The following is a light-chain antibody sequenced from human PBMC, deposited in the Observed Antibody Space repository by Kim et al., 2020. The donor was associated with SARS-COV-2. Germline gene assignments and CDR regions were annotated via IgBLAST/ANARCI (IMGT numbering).Light chain of an antibody. CDR3: QQYDTYPWT. V-gene: IGKV1-5*03. CDR1: SYITRR. CDR2: KSS. J-gene: IGKJ1*01. Sequence: AFVGDRVTITCRARSYITRRLAWYQQKPGKAPKVLISKSSTLESGVPSTFSGSGSGTDFTLTISSLQPDDFATYYCQQYDTYPWTFGQGTKVDIK.